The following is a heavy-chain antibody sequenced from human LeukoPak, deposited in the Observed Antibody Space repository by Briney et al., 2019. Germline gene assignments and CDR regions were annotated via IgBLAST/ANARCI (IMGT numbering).Heavy chain of an antibody. CDR2: ISGSSSYI. Sequence: GGSLRLSCAASGFTFSSYSMNWIRQAPGKGLEWVSSISGSSSYIYYADSVKGRFTISRDNAKNSLYLQMNSLRAEDTAVYYCARAGLVSDPLDYYYYMDVWGKGTTVTVSS. D-gene: IGHD3-16*01. CDR3: ARAGLVSDPLDYYYYMDV. J-gene: IGHJ6*03. V-gene: IGHV3-21*01. CDR1: GFTFSSYS.